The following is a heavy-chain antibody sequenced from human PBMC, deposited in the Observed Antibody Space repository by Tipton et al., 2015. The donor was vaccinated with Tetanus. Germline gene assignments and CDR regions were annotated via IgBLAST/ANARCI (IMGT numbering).Heavy chain of an antibody. CDR3: ARVGEALEMATG. Sequence: QSGPEVKKPGASVKVSCKASGYTFTSYDINWVRQATGQGLEWMGWMNPNSGNTGYAQKFQGRVTITADKSTSTAYMELSSLRSEDTAVYYCARVGEALEMATGWGQGTLVTVSS. D-gene: IGHD5-24*01. J-gene: IGHJ4*02. V-gene: IGHV1-8*01. CDR1: GYTFTSYD. CDR2: MNPNSGNT.